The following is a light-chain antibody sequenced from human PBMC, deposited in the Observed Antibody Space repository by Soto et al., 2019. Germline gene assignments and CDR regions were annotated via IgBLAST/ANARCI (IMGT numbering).Light chain of an antibody. CDR3: CSYAGSYTFYV. CDR1: TSDVGGYNY. V-gene: IGLV2-11*01. CDR2: DVT. J-gene: IGLJ1*01. Sequence: QYVLTHPRSVSWSPGHSVTISCTGTTSDVGGYNYVSWYQQHPGKVPKLMIYDVTKRPSGVPDRFSGSKSGNTASLTISGLRPDDEADYYCCSYAGSYTFYVFGTGTKVTAL.